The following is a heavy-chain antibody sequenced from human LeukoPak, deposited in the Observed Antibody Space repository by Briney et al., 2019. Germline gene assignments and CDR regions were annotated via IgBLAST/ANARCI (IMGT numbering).Heavy chain of an antibody. Sequence: PETLSLTCTVSGGSISSYYWSWIRQPPGKGLEWIGYIYYSGSTNYNPSLKSRVTISVDTSKNQFSLKLSSVTAADTAVYYCARSKRDPYGVIPDYWGQGTLVTVSS. D-gene: IGHD3-10*01. CDR3: ARSKRDPYGVIPDY. J-gene: IGHJ4*02. CDR1: GGSISSYY. V-gene: IGHV4-59*01. CDR2: IYYSGST.